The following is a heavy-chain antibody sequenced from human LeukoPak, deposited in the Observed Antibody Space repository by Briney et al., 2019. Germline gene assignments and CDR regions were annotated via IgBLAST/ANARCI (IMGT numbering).Heavy chain of an antibody. Sequence: GGSLRLSCAASGFTFSDYYMSWIRQAPGKGLEWVSYISSSGSTIYYADSVKGRFTISRDNAKNSLYLQMNSLRAEDTAVYYCAREEGSGSNNWFDPWGQGTLVTASS. CDR1: GFTFSDYY. J-gene: IGHJ5*02. V-gene: IGHV3-11*01. CDR3: AREEGSGSNNWFDP. D-gene: IGHD3-10*01. CDR2: ISSSGSTI.